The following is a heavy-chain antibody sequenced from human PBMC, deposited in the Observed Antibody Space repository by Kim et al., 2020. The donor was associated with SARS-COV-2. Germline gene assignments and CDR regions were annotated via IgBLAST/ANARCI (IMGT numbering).Heavy chain of an antibody. D-gene: IGHD3-9*01. CDR3: ARVRYFDWLFDY. CDR1: GFTFSSYS. J-gene: IGHJ4*02. Sequence: GGSLRLSCAASGFTFSSYSMHWVRQAPGKGLEWVSSISSSSSYIYYADSVKGRFTISRDNAKNSLYLQMNSLRAEDTAVYYCARVRYFDWLFDYWGQGTLVTVSS. V-gene: IGHV3-21*01. CDR2: ISSSSSYI.